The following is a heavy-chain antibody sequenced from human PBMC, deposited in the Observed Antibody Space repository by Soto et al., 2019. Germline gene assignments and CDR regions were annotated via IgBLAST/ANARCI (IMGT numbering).Heavy chain of an antibody. D-gene: IGHD3-22*01. V-gene: IGHV3-30-3*01. CDR2: ISYDGSNK. CDR3: ARETKGGYYYVPLPFDY. CDR1: GFTFSSYY. Sequence: HPGGSLRLPCAASGFTFSSYYMSWVRQAPGKGLEWVAVISYDGSNKYYADSVKGRFTISRDNSKNTLYLQMNSLRAEDTAVYYCARETKGGYYYVPLPFDYWGQGTLVTVSS. J-gene: IGHJ4*02.